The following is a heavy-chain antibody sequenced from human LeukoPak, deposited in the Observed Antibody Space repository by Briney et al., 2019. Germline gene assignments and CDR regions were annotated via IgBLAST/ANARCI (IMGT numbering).Heavy chain of an antibody. CDR3: AREPNGYCSGGSCYGGWFDP. J-gene: IGHJ5*02. CDR1: GYSISSSGYY. D-gene: IGHD2-15*01. V-gene: IGHV4-38-2*02. Sequence: RSETLSLTCTVSGYSISSSGYYWGWIRQPPGKGLEWIGRIYTSGSTNYNPSLKSRVTISVDTSKNQFSLKLSSVTAADTAVYYCAREPNGYCSGGSCYGGWFDPWGQGTLVTVSS. CDR2: IYTSGST.